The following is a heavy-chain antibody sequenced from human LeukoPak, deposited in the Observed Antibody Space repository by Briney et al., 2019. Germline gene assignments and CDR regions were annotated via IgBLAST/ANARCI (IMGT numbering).Heavy chain of an antibody. CDR2: IYYSGST. Sequence: SETLSLTCTVSGGSFSSSSYYWGWIRQPPGKGLEWIGSIYYSGSTYYNPSLKSRLTISVDTSKNQFSLKLSSVTAADTAVYYCARSPNSGYDPFDYWGQGALVTVSS. J-gene: IGHJ4*02. CDR1: GGSFSSSSYY. V-gene: IGHV4-39*01. D-gene: IGHD5-12*01. CDR3: ARSPNSGYDPFDY.